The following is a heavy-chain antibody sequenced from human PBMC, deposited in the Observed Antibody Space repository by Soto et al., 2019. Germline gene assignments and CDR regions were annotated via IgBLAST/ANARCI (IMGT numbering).Heavy chain of an antibody. V-gene: IGHV3-11*05. Sequence: QVQLVESGGGLVKPGGSLRLSCAASGFSFSDYYMTWIRQAPGKGLEWVSYISGSSTYTKYADSVKGRFTISRDNAKNSLYLQMNSLRAKDTAVYYCARSGSGTEYYGLDVWGQGTTVTVSS. CDR2: ISGSSTYT. J-gene: IGHJ6*02. D-gene: IGHD6-13*01. CDR3: ARSGSGTEYYGLDV. CDR1: GFSFSDYY.